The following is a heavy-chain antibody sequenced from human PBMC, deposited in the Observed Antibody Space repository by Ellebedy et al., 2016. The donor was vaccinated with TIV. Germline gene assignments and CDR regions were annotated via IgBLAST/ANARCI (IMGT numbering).Heavy chain of an antibody. CDR2: ISGSGGST. J-gene: IGHJ6*02. D-gene: IGHD3-10*01. Sequence: GGSLRLSCAASGFTFSSYAMSWVRQAPGKGLEWVSAISGSGGSTYYADSVKGRFTISRDNSKNTLYLQMNSLRAEDTAVYYCASDRGLWFGEIGKDYYYYGMDVWGQGTTVTVSS. V-gene: IGHV3-23*01. CDR3: ASDRGLWFGEIGKDYYYYGMDV. CDR1: GFTFSSYA.